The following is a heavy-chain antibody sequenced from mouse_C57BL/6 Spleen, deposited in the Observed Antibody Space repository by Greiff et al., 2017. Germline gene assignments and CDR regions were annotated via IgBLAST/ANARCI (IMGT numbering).Heavy chain of an antibody. V-gene: IGHV1-69*01. CDR2: IDPSDSYT. CDR1: GYTFTSYW. J-gene: IGHJ2*01. CDR3: ARLYYGSSYENYFAY. Sequence: QVQLQQPGAELVMPGASVKLSCKASGYTFTSYWMHWVKQRPGQGLEWIGEIDPSDSYTNYNQKFKGKSTLTVDKSSSTAYMQLSSLTSEDSAVYYCARLYYGSSYENYFAYWGQGTTLTVSS. D-gene: IGHD1-1*01.